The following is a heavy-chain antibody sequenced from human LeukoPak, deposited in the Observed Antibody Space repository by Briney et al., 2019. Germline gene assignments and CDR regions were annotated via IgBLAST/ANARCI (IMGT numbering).Heavy chain of an antibody. J-gene: IGHJ6*02. CDR1: GYTFTSYA. Sequence: ASVKVSCKASGYTFTSYAMNWVRQAPGQGLEWMGWINTNTGNPTYAQGLTGRFVFSLDTSVSTAYLQISSLKAEDTAVYYCARDNCGGDCYGYYYYGMDVWGQGTTVTVSS. CDR3: ARDNCGGDCYGYYYYGMDV. D-gene: IGHD2-21*02. CDR2: INTNTGNP. V-gene: IGHV7-4-1*02.